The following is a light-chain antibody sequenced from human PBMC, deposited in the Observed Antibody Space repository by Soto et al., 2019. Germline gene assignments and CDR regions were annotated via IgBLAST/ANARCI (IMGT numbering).Light chain of an antibody. CDR1: SSDVGGHKY. V-gene: IGLV2-14*01. J-gene: IGLJ3*02. CDR3: SSYTSSSTFVV. CDR2: DVS. Sequence: QSALTQPASVSGSPGQSITISCTGTSSDVGGHKYVSWYQQHPGKAPKLMIYDVSNRPSGVSNRFSGSKSGNTASLTISGLQAEDEADYYCSSYTSSSTFVVFGGGTQLTVL.